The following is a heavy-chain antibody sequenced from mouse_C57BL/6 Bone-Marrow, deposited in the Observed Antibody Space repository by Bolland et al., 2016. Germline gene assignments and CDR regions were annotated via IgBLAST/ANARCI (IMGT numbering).Heavy chain of an antibody. Sequence: NGGTNYNEKFKSKATLPVDKSSSTAYMQLSSLTSEDSAVYYCAREGLPIYYYGSVAYWGQGTLV. J-gene: IGHJ3*01. CDR3: AREGLPIYYYGSVAY. D-gene: IGHD1-1*01. CDR2: NGGT. V-gene: IGHV1-53*01.